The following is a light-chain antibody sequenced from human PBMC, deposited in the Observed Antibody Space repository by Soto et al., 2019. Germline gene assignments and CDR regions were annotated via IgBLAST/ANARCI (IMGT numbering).Light chain of an antibody. CDR2: GAS. V-gene: IGKV3-20*01. CDR3: QQFGSSSWP. J-gene: IGKJ1*01. CDR1: QSVSSSY. Sequence: ESVLTQSPGTLSLSPGEKATLSCRASQSVSSSYLAWYQQKPGQAPRLLIYGASSRATGIPDRFSGSGSGTDFTLTVSRLEPEDFAVYYCQQFGSSSWPFGQGTKVEIK.